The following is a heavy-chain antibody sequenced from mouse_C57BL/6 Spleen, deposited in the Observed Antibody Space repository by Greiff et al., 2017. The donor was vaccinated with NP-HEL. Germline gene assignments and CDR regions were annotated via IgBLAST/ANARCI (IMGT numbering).Heavy chain of an antibody. V-gene: IGHV1-81*01. J-gene: IGHJ2*01. CDR3: ARLRDYGSSYVRTCFDY. CDR2: IYPRSGNT. D-gene: IGHD1-1*01. Sequence: VQLQQSGAELARPGASVKLSCKASGYTFTSYGISWVKQRTGQGLEWIGEIYPRSGNTYYNEKFKGKATLTADKSSSTAYMELRSLTSEDSAVYFCARLRDYGSSYVRTCFDYWGQGTTLTVSS. CDR1: GYTFTSYG.